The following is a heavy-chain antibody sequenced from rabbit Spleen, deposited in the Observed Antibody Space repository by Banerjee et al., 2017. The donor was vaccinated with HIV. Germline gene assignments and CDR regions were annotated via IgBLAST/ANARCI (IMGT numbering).Heavy chain of an antibody. D-gene: IGHD1-1*01. CDR2: IEPIFGNT. Sequence: QEQLVESGGGLVQPGGSLKLSCKASGFDFSNYGVTWVRQAPGEGLEWIGCIEPIFGNTYYANWVKGRFSISSHNAQNTLYLQLSSLTAADTATYFCARDTSSSFSSYGMDLWGPGTLVTVS. V-gene: IGHV1S47*01. CDR3: ARDTSSSFSSYGMDL. CDR1: GFDFSNYG. J-gene: IGHJ6*01.